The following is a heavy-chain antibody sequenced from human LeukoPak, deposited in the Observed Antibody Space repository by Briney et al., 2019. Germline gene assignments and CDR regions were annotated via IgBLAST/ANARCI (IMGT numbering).Heavy chain of an antibody. J-gene: IGHJ4*02. D-gene: IGHD6-19*01. CDR3: AKDRYSSGWYVDY. CDR2: ISYDGRNK. Sequence: PGGSLRLSCAASGFTFSSYGMHWVRQAPGKGLEWVAVISYDGRNKYYADFVKGRFTISRDNSKNTLYLQMNSLRAEDTAVYYCAKDRYSSGWYVDYWGQGTLVTVSS. V-gene: IGHV3-30*18. CDR1: GFTFSSYG.